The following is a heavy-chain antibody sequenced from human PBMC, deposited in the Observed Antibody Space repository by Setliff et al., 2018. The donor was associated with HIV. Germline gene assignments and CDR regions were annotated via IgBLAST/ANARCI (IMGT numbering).Heavy chain of an antibody. Sequence: GGSLTLSCAASGFSFSNYWMHWVRQVPGKGLVWVSRISSDAGNIVYADSVKGRFTISRDNAKNTLYLQMNRLRGEDTALYYCGRDIGGTGPTTFDCWGQGTLVTAPQ. CDR2: ISSDAGNI. D-gene: IGHD3-16*01. V-gene: IGHV3-74*01. J-gene: IGHJ4*02. CDR3: GRDIGGTGPTTFDC. CDR1: GFSFSNYW.